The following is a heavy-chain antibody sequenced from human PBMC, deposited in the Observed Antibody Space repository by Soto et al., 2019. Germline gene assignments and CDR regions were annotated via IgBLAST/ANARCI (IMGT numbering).Heavy chain of an antibody. V-gene: IGHV2-5*02. Sequence: QVTLEESGPTRVKPTQTLTLTCTFSGFSLATSGVGVGWVRQPPGKALERLALIYWDDDKRYSPSLRSRLTVPKDTSRNQLVLTMTNMDPVDTATYYCAHRVGLQGNWNGGYFDFWGQGALVTVSS. CDR1: GFSLATSGVG. CDR3: AHRVGLQGNWNGGYFDF. J-gene: IGHJ4*02. D-gene: IGHD1-1*01. CDR2: IYWDDDK.